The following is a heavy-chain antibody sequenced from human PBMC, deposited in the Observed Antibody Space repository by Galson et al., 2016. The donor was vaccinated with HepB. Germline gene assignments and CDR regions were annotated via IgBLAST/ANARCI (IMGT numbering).Heavy chain of an antibody. V-gene: IGHV3-23*01. CDR2: IDNSAGST. Sequence: SLRLSCAASGFTFRSYAMNWVRQAPGKGLQWVSAIDNSAGSTYYANSVKGRFTISSDNSKNTLYLQMISLRSEDTDIYYCGRWSYVASWGQGTMVTVS. J-gene: IGHJ4*03. CDR1: GFTFRSYA. CDR3: GRWSYVAS. D-gene: IGHD2-15*01.